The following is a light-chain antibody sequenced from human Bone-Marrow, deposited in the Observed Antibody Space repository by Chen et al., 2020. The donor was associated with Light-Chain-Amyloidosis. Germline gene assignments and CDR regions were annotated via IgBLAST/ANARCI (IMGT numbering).Light chain of an antibody. CDR2: GSS. CDR1: QTISSNY. V-gene: IGKV3-11*01. CDR3: QQRSYWPLT. J-gene: IGKJ4*01. Sequence: EIVLTQSPGTLSLSPGEGANLSCRASQTISSNYLTWYQQKFGQAPRLLIYGSSNRATGIPARFSGSGSGTDFTLTISSLEPEDFAVYYCQQRSYWPLTFGGGTKVEI.